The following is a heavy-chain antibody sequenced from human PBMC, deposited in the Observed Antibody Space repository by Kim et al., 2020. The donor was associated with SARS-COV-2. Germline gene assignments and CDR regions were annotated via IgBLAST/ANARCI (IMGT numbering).Heavy chain of an antibody. Sequence: GGSLRLSCAASGFTFNNYAMSWVRQAPGKGLEWVSGIRDSGGSTKYADSVKGRFSISRDNTKNTLYLQMDSLRAEDTAVYYCAKVTSGSSGWFEYFQHWGQGPRVTLSS. J-gene: IGHJ1*01. D-gene: IGHD6-19*01. V-gene: IGHV3-23*01. CDR2: IRDSGGST. CDR1: GFTFNNYA. CDR3: AKVTSGSSGWFEYFQH.